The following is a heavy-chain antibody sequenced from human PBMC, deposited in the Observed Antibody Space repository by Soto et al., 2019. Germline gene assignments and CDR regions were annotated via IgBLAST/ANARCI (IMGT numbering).Heavy chain of an antibody. CDR1: GYTFTSYG. V-gene: IGHV1-18*01. J-gene: IGHJ4*02. CDR2: ISAYNGNT. Sequence: GASVKVSCKASGYTFTSYGISWVRQAPGQGLERMGWISAYNGNTNYAQKLQGRVTMTTDTSTSTAYMELRSLRSDDTAVYYCARDGDDVDTAMVTGDYWGQGTLVTVSS. D-gene: IGHD5-18*01. CDR3: ARDGDDVDTAMVTGDY.